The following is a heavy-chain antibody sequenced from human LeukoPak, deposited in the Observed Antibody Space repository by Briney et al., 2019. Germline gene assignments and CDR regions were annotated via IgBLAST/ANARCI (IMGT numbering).Heavy chain of an antibody. CDR2: IYYDGSNK. Sequence: PGRSLRLSCAASGFTFSKNGMHWVRQAPGKGLEWVAVIYYDGSNKFPTDSVQGRFTISRDDSKNALYLQMDSLRVEDTAVYYCARDRGYGSGAMDVWGQGTTVTVSS. CDR1: GFTFSKNG. V-gene: IGHV3-33*01. J-gene: IGHJ6*02. D-gene: IGHD3-10*01. CDR3: ARDRGYGSGAMDV.